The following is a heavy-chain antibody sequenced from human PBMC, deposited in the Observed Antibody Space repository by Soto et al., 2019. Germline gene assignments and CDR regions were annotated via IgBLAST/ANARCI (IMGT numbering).Heavy chain of an antibody. CDR3: AKVSSPERGNYFDY. D-gene: IGHD1-1*01. J-gene: IGHJ4*02. Sequence: GGSLRLSCAASGFTFSNYAMNWVRQAPGKGLEWVSAISNSFSDGNTHYADSVKGRFTISRDNDKNTVFLEMNSLRAEDTAVYYCAKVSSPERGNYFDYWGQGTLVTVSS. CDR1: GFTFSNYA. V-gene: IGHV3-23*01. CDR2: ISNSFSDGNT.